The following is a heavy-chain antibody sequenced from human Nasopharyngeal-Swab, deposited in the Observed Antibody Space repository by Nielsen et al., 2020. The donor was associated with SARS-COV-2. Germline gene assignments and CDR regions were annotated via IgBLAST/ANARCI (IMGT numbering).Heavy chain of an antibody. CDR3: ARDQRVSAAGTRHLFDY. Sequence: GESLKISCAASGFTFSSYAMHWVRQAPGKGLEWVSYISSSGSTIYYADSVKGRFTISRDNAKNPLYLQMNSLRAEDTAVYYCARDQRVSAAGTRHLFDYWGQGTLVTVSS. V-gene: IGHV3-48*04. CDR1: GFTFSSYA. CDR2: ISSSGSTI. J-gene: IGHJ4*02. D-gene: IGHD6-13*01.